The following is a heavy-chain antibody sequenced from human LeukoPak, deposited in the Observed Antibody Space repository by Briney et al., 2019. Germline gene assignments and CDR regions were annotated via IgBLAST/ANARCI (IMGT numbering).Heavy chain of an antibody. J-gene: IGHJ6*03. CDR2: IYYSGST. CDR3: ARWVHRVTRRYYYYMDV. V-gene: IGHV4-39*07. D-gene: IGHD4-17*01. CDR1: GGSISSSSYY. Sequence: SETLSPTCTVSGGSISSSSYYWGWIRQPPGKGLEWIGSIYYSGSTYYNPSLKSRVTISVDTSKNQFSLKLSSVTAADTAVYYCARWVHRVTRRYYYYMDVWGKGTTVTISS.